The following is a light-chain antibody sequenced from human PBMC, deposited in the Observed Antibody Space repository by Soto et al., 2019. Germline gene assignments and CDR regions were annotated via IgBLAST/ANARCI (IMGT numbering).Light chain of an antibody. CDR2: DAS. J-gene: IGKJ1*01. CDR1: QSVDSY. V-gene: IGKV3-11*01. Sequence: EIVLTQSPATLSLSPGERATLSCRASQSVDSYLAWYQQKPGQAPRLLIYDASNRATGIPARFSGSGSGTDFTLTISNLEPEDFEVYYCQQRSHWPPWTFGQGTKV. CDR3: QQRSHWPPWT.